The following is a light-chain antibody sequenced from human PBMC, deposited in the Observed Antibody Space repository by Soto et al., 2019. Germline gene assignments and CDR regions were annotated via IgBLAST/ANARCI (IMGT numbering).Light chain of an antibody. J-gene: IGKJ4*01. CDR2: AAS. CDR1: QSISNF. Sequence: DIQMTQSPSFLSASAGDRVTILWRASQSISNFLHWYQQKQGKAPKLLIYAASSLQSGVPSRLSGSGYGTDLTITISSLQTEDFATYYCQQCYSSPLTFGGGTKVDI. CDR3: QQCYSSPLT. V-gene: IGKV1-39*01.